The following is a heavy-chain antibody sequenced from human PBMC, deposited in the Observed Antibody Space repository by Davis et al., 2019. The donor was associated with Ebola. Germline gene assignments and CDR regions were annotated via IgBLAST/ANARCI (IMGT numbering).Heavy chain of an antibody. CDR3: ARADYYYYGMDV. J-gene: IGHJ6*02. CDR2: TYYRSKWYN. Sequence: SEPLSPTFAIPGDRVSSNSAAWSSIRQSPSRGLEWLGRTYYRSKWYNDYAVSVKSRITINPDTSKNQFSLQLNSVTPEDTAVYYGARADYYYYGMDVWGQGTTVTVSS. CDR1: GDRVSSNSAA. V-gene: IGHV6-1*01.